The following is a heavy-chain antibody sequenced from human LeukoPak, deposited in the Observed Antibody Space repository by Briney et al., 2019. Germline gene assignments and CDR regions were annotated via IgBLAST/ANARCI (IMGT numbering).Heavy chain of an antibody. CDR3: ARLRRSRLAEFDY. V-gene: IGHV4-4*02. D-gene: IGHD3-3*02. CDR1: AGSISSGSW. CDR2: IYHSGST. J-gene: IGHJ4*02. Sequence: SETLSLTCAVSAGSISSGSWWNWVRQPPGKGLEWIGEIYHSGSTYYNPSLKSRVTISVDTSKNQFSLKLSSLTAADTAVYYCARLRRSRLAEFDYWGQGTLVTVSS.